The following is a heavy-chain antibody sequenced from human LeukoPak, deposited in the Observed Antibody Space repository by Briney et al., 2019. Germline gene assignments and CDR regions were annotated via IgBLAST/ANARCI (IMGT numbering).Heavy chain of an antibody. V-gene: IGHV3-23*01. J-gene: IGHJ4*02. D-gene: IGHD3-22*01. CDR3: AKGIDYYDSSAPGY. Sequence: GSLRLSCAASGFTFSNAWMSWVRQAPGKGLEWVSAISGSGGSTYYADSVKGRFTISRDNSKNTLYLQMNSLRAEDTAVYYCAKGIDYYDSSAPGYWGQGTLVTVSS. CDR2: ISGSGGST. CDR1: GFTFSNAW.